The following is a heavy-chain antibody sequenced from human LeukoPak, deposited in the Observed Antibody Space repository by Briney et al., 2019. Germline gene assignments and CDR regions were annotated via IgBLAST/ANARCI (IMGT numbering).Heavy chain of an antibody. CDR3: ARGISCTNGVCHDY. D-gene: IGHD2-8*01. CDR2: INHSGST. Sequence: SETLSLTCAVHGGSFSGYYWSWIRQPPGKGLEWMEEINHSGSTNYNPPLKSRVPISVDTSKNQFSLKLSSVHAADTAVYYCARGISCTNGVCHDYWGQGTLVTVSS. J-gene: IGHJ4*02. CDR1: GGSFSGYY. V-gene: IGHV4-34*01.